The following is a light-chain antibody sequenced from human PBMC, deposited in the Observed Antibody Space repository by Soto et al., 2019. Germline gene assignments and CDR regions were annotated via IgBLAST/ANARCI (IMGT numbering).Light chain of an antibody. J-gene: IGKJ2*01. Sequence: DIQMTQSPSTLSASVGDRVTITCRASQSISSWLAWYQQKPGKAPKLLIYDASSLESGVPSRFSGSGSVTEFTLTISSMQHDDFATYYCQQYNSYLYTFGQGTKLEIK. CDR1: QSISSW. V-gene: IGKV1-5*01. CDR2: DAS. CDR3: QQYNSYLYT.